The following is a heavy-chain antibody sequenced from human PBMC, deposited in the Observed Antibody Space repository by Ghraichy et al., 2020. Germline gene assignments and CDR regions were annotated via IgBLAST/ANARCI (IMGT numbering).Heavy chain of an antibody. CDR3: AKDTAPNWYSDL. J-gene: IGHJ2*01. CDR1: GFTFSSYA. D-gene: IGHD2-21*02. V-gene: IGHV3-23*01. Sequence: LSLTCAASGFTFSSYAMSWVRQAPGKGLEWVSGISGSGGDIDYADSVKGRFTISRDNSKNTLYLQMNSLRVEDTAIYYCAKDTAPNWYSDLWGRGTLVTVS. CDR2: ISGSGGDI.